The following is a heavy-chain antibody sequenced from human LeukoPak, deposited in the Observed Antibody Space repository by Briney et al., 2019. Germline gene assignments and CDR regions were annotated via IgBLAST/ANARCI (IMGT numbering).Heavy chain of an antibody. CDR2: IYYSGST. J-gene: IGHJ3*02. Sequence: SETLSLTCTVSGGSISSSSYYWGWIRQPPGKGLEWIGSIYYSGSTYYNPSLKSRVTISVDTSKNQFSLKLSSVTAADTAVYYCARRRNGIVGASRSFDIWGQGTMVTVSS. CDR1: GGSISSSSYY. CDR3: ARRRNGIVGASRSFDI. V-gene: IGHV4-39*01. D-gene: IGHD1-26*01.